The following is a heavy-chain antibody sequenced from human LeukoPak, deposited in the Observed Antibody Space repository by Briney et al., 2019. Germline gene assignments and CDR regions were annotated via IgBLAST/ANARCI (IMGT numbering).Heavy chain of an antibody. CDR2: ISYDGSNK. J-gene: IGHJ4*02. CDR1: GFTFSSYG. V-gene: IGHV3-30*03. CDR3: ARGAPLPGNY. Sequence: PGGSLRLSCAASGFTFSSYGMHWVRQAPGKGLEWVAVISYDGSNKYYADSVKGRFTISRDNSKNTLYLQMNSLRAEDTAVYYCARGAPLPGNYWGQGTLVTVSS.